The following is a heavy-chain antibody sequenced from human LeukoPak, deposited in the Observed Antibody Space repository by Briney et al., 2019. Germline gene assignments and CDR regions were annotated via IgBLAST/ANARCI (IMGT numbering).Heavy chain of an antibody. D-gene: IGHD5-24*01. V-gene: IGHV4-34*01. J-gene: IGHJ5*02. Sequence: PSETLSLTCAIYGGSFSDYYWSWIRQPPGKGLEWIGEINHSGSTNYNPSLKSRVTISVDTSKNQFSLSLNSVTAADTAVYYCARGPRDGYPNWFDPWGQGTLVTVSS. CDR3: ARGPRDGYPNWFDP. CDR2: INHSGST. CDR1: GGSFSDYY.